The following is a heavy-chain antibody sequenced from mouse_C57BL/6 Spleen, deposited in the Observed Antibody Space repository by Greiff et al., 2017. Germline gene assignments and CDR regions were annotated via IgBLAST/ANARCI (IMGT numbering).Heavy chain of an antibody. CDR3: ARFPITTVVAPWYFDV. Sequence: QVQLQQPGAELVKPGASVKMSCKASGYTFTSYWITWVKQRPGQGLEWIGDIYPGSGSTNYNEKFKSKATLTVDTSSSTAYMQRSSLTSEDSAVYYCARFPITTVVAPWYFDVWGTGTTVTVSS. D-gene: IGHD1-1*01. CDR1: GYTFTSYW. V-gene: IGHV1-55*01. CDR2: IYPGSGST. J-gene: IGHJ1*03.